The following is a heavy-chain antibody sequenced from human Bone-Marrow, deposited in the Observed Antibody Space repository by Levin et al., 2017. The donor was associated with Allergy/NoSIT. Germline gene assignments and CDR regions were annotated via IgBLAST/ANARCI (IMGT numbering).Heavy chain of an antibody. CDR1: GYSFSTYW. CDR3: TRLDSSGYYR. V-gene: IGHV5-51*01. Sequence: GESLKISCKGSGYSFSTYWIAWVRQMPGKGLEWMGIIYPGDSDTTYSPSFQGQVTISADKSISTAFLQWSSLEASDTAMYFCTRLDSSGYYRWGQGTLVTVSS. J-gene: IGHJ4*02. CDR2: IYPGDSDT. D-gene: IGHD3-22*01.